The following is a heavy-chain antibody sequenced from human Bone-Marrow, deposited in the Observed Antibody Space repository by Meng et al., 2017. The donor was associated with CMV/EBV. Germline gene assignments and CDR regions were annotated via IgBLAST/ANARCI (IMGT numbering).Heavy chain of an antibody. CDR1: GFTVSSNY. D-gene: IGHD3-22*01. CDR3: ARDLVSSGYYYPFDY. V-gene: IGHV3-66*02. J-gene: IGHJ4*02. CDR2: IYSGGST. Sequence: GESLKISCAASGFTVSSNYMSWVRQAPGKGLEWVSVIYSGGSTYYADSVKGRFTISRDNSKNTLYLQMNSLRAEDTAVYYCARDLVSSGYYYPFDYWAQGTLVTVSS.